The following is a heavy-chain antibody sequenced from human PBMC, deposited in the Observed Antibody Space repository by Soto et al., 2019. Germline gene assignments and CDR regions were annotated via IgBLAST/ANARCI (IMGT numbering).Heavy chain of an antibody. CDR1: GGSSSGYY. D-gene: IGHD2-15*01. J-gene: IGHJ3*02. CDR3: ARRSVVVTAGDAFDI. CDR2: INHSGST. V-gene: IGHV4-34*01. Sequence: PSETLSLTCAVYGGSSSGYYWNWIRQPPGKGLEWIGDINHSGSTNYSPSLKNRVTISADTSKNQFSLKLSSVSAADTAVYYCARRSVVVTAGDAFDIWGQGTMVTVSS.